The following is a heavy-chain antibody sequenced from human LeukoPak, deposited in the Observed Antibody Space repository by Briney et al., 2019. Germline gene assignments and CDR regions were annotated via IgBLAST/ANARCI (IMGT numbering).Heavy chain of an antibody. V-gene: IGHV1-69*04. CDR3: AMEKYHLLSNWFYP. J-gene: IGHJ5*02. CDR2: IIPILGIA. CDR1: GGTFSSYA. D-gene: IGHD2-2*01. Sequence: SVKVSCKASGGTFSSYAISWVRQAPGQGLEWMGRIIPILGIANYAQKFQGRVTITADKSTSTAYMELNSLKSDDTAVYYCAMEKYHLLSNWFYPWGQGTLVTVSS.